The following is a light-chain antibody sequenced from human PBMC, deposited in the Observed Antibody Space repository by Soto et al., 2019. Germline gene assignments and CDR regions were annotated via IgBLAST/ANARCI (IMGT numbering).Light chain of an antibody. CDR3: QQYGSSPRMYT. Sequence: EIVLTQSPGTLSLSPGERATLSCRASQSVSSSYLAWYQQKPGQAPRLLIYGASSRATGIPDRFSGSGSGTDFTLTISRLEPEDFAVYYLQQYGSSPRMYTFGQGTKLEIK. CDR1: QSVSSSY. J-gene: IGKJ2*01. CDR2: GAS. V-gene: IGKV3-20*01.